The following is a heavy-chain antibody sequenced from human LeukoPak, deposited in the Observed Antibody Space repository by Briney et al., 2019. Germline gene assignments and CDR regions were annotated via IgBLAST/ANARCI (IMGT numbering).Heavy chain of an antibody. V-gene: IGHV1-2*02. CDR1: GYTFIGYY. CDR3: ARVDYYDFHFDY. Sequence: ASVKVSCKASGYTFIGYYIRWVRQAPGQGLEWMGWINPNSGGTNYAQKFQGRVTMTRDTSITTAYMELSRLRSDDTALYYCARVDYYDFHFDYWGQGTLVTVSS. CDR2: INPNSGGT. D-gene: IGHD3-22*01. J-gene: IGHJ4*02.